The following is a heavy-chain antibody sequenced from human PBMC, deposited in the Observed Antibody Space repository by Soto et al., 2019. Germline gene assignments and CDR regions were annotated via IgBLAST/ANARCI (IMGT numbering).Heavy chain of an antibody. CDR1: GYTFTSYY. V-gene: IGHV1-46*01. CDR2: INPSAGST. Sequence: VQLVQSGAEVKRPGASVRVSCKASGYTFTSYYMHWVRQAPGQGLEWMGIINPSAGSTSYAQKFQGRVTMTRDTSTSTVYMELSSLRSEDTAVYYCARARTGDFDYWGQGTLVTVSS. D-gene: IGHD7-27*01. J-gene: IGHJ4*02. CDR3: ARARTGDFDY.